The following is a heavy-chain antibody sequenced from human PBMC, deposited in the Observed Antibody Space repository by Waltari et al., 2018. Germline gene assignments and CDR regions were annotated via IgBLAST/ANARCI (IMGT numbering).Heavy chain of an antibody. D-gene: IGHD3-10*01. J-gene: IGHJ4*02. Sequence: EVQLLESEGGLVQPGGSLRLSCAASGFTFSSYAMSWVRQAPGKGLEWVSAISGSGGSTYYADSVKGRFTISRDNSKNTLYLQMNSLRAEDTAVYYCAKDISGSGSYYADYWGQGTLVTVSS. CDR2: ISGSGGST. V-gene: IGHV3-23*01. CDR1: GFTFSSYA. CDR3: AKDISGSGSYYADY.